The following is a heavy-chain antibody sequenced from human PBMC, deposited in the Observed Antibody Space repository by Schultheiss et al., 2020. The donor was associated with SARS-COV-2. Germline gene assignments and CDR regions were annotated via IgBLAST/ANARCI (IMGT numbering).Heavy chain of an antibody. CDR1: GFTFSSYG. D-gene: IGHD5-12*01. CDR3: ARDKLTSGYDRGDAFDI. CDR2: ISSSSSYI. J-gene: IGHJ3*02. V-gene: IGHV3-21*01. Sequence: GGSLRLSCAASGFTFSSYGMHWVRQAPGKGLEWVSSISSSSSYIYYADSVKGRFTISRDNAKNSLYLQMNSLRAEDTAVYYCARDKLTSGYDRGDAFDIWGQGTMVTVSS.